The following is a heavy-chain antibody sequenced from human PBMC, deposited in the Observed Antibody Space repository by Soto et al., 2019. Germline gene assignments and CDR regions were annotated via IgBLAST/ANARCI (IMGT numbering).Heavy chain of an antibody. CDR3: TRGTVVVPAASTEVPYYYMDV. Sequence: GGSLRLSCTASGFTFGDYAMSWFRQAPGKGLEWVGFIRSKAYGGTTEYAASVKGRFTISRDDSKSIAYLQMNSLKTEDTAVYYCTRGTVVVPAASTEVPYYYMDVWGKGTTVTVSS. J-gene: IGHJ6*03. D-gene: IGHD2-2*01. V-gene: IGHV3-49*03. CDR1: GFTFGDYA. CDR2: IRSKAYGGTT.